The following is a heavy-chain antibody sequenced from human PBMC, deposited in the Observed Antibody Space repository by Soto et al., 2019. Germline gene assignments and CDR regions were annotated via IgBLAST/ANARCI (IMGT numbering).Heavy chain of an antibody. Sequence: SVKVSCKASGGTFSSYAISWVRQAPGQGLEWMGGIIPIFGTANYAQKFQGRVTITADESTSTAYMELSSLRSEDTAVYYCARTLIAVAGSVSRYFDYWGQGTLVTVSS. CDR2: IIPIFGTA. D-gene: IGHD6-19*01. CDR1: GGTFSSYA. J-gene: IGHJ4*02. V-gene: IGHV1-69*13. CDR3: ARTLIAVAGSVSRYFDY.